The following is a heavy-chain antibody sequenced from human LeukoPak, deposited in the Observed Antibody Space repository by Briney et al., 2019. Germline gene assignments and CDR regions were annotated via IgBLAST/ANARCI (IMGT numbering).Heavy chain of an antibody. CDR3: ARDTGGGYSCYDC. CDR2: IKQDGSEK. CDR1: GFTFGSNG. D-gene: IGHD5-18*01. Sequence: PGGSLRLSCAASGFTFGSNGRTGIRQAPGKGRRGVANIKQDGSEKYYVDSVKGRFTLSRDNAKNSLYLQMYSLRAEDTAVYYCARDTGGGYSCYDCWGQGTLVTVSS. V-gene: IGHV3-7*01. J-gene: IGHJ4*02.